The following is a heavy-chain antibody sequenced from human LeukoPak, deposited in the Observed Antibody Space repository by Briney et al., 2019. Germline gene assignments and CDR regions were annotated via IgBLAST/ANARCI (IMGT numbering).Heavy chain of an antibody. CDR1: GGSISSYY. CDR3: ARHFSWGSFDY. CDR2: IYYSGST. J-gene: IGHJ4*02. Sequence: SETLSLTCTVSGGSISSYYWSWIRQPPGKGLEWIGYIYYSGSTNYNPSLKSRVTISVDTSKNQFSLKLSSVTAADTAVYYCARHFSWGSFDYWGQGTLVTVSS. D-gene: IGHD6-13*01. V-gene: IGHV4-59*08.